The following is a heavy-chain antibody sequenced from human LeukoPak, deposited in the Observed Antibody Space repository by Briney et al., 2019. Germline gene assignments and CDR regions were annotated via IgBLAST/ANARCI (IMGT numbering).Heavy chain of an antibody. CDR2: ISASTDST. D-gene: IGHD6-19*01. CDR1: GLTIRSYA. V-gene: IGHV3-23*01. J-gene: IGHJ4*02. CDR3: AKGGAVPWTGLDY. Sequence: HAGGSLRLSCAVSGLTIRSYAMNWVRQAPGKGLEWVSTISASTDSTYYTDSVKGRFTISRDNFRNMLHLEMNSLRAEDTAVYYWAKGGAVPWTGLDYWGQGTLVTVSS.